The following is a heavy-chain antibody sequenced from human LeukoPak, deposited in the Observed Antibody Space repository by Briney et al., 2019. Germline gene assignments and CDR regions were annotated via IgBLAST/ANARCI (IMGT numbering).Heavy chain of an antibody. Sequence: GGSLRLSCAASGFTFSSYGMHWVRQAPGKGLEWVAVISYDGSNKYYADSVKGRFTISRDNSKNTLYLQMNSLRAEDTAVYYCARDESTVVTGYFDYWGQGTLVTVSS. V-gene: IGHV3-30*03. J-gene: IGHJ4*02. CDR2: ISYDGSNK. D-gene: IGHD4-23*01. CDR3: ARDESTVVTGYFDY. CDR1: GFTFSSYG.